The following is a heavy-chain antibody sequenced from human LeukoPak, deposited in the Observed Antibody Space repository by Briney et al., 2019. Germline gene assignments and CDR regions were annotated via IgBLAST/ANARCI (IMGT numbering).Heavy chain of an antibody. D-gene: IGHD2-21*02. V-gene: IGHV3-21*01. CDR1: GFTFSSYS. CDR2: ISSSSSYI. CDR3: ARSWDDCGGDCCSHFDY. Sequence: GGSLRLSCAASGFTFSSYSMNWVRQAPGKGLEWVSSISSSSSYIYYADSVKGRFTISRDNAKNSLYLQMNSLRAEDTAVYYCARSWDDCGGDCCSHFDYWGQGTLVTVSS. J-gene: IGHJ4*02.